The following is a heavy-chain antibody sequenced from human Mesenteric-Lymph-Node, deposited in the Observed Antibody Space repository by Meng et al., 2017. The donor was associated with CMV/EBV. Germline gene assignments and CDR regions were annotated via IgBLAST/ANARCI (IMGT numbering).Heavy chain of an antibody. D-gene: IGHD3-9*01. CDR2: IYHGGST. V-gene: IGHV4-4*02. CDR3: ARVYYYDSLYYFDY. J-gene: IGHJ4*02. Sequence: SWVRQPPGKGLEWIGEIYHGGSTNYNPSLESRVTISVDKSKNHFSLKMTSVTAADTAVYYCARVYYYDSLYYFDYWGQGTLVTVSS.